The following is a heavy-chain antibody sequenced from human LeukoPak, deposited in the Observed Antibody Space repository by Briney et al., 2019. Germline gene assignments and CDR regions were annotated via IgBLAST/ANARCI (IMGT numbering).Heavy chain of an antibody. V-gene: IGHV3-23*01. CDR1: GFSFSDTA. CDR3: ATLRIAAAGMISD. CDR2: ISGSGGST. J-gene: IGHJ4*02. D-gene: IGHD6-13*01. Sequence: GGSLRLSCAASGFSFSDTAMSWVRQAPGKGLEWVSAISGSGGSTYYADSVKGRFTISRDNSKNTLYLQMNSLRAEDTAVYYCATLRIAAAGMISDWGQGTLVTVSS.